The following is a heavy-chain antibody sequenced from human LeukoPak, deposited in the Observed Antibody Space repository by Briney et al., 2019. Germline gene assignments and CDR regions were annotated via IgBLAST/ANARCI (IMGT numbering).Heavy chain of an antibody. V-gene: IGHV4-59*08. J-gene: IGHJ4*02. Sequence: KSSETLSLTCTVSGGSISGYYWSWIRQPPGKGLEWIGYIYYSGSTNYNPSLKSRVTISVDTSKNQFSLKVSSVTAADTAVYYCARQGSGSHKDWGQGTLVTVSS. D-gene: IGHD1-26*01. CDR3: ARQGSGSHKD. CDR2: IYYSGST. CDR1: GGSISGYY.